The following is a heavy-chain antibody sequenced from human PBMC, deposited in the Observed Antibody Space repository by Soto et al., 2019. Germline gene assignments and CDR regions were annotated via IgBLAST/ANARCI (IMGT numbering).Heavy chain of an antibody. CDR1: GFTFSSYS. J-gene: IGHJ4*02. V-gene: IGHV3-48*01. CDR2: ISSSSSTI. D-gene: IGHD4-17*01. Sequence: GGSLRLSCAASGFTFSSYSMNWVRQAPGKGLEWVSYISSSSSTIYYADSVKGRFTISRDNAKNSLYLQMNSLRAEDTAVYYCASWGMGTVPPKWNFDYWGQGTLVTVSS. CDR3: ASWGMGTVPPKWNFDY.